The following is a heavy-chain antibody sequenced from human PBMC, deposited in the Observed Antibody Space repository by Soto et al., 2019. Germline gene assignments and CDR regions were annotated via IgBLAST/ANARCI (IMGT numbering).Heavy chain of an antibody. Sequence: SETLSLTCTVSGDSITKDYWGWIRQSPERGLEWIGYLHYSGSTNYNPSLKSRVTISVDTSKNQFSLKLSSVTAADTAVYYCTRVYGGSFDYWGQGTLVTVSS. CDR2: LHYSGST. V-gene: IGHV4-59*01. J-gene: IGHJ4*02. D-gene: IGHD2-15*01. CDR1: GDSITKDY. CDR3: TRVYGGSFDY.